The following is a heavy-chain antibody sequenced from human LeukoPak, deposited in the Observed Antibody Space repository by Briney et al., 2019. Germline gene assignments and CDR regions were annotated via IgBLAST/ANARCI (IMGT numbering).Heavy chain of an antibody. J-gene: IGHJ5*02. Sequence: PSETLSLTCTVSGGSISGYYWSWIRQPAAKGLEWIGRVYASGSASYNPSLKSRVTMSVDTSKNQISLKLRSVTAADTAVYYCTKEPAPWGQGTLVTVSS. CDR2: VYASGSA. CDR1: GGSISGYY. CDR3: TKEPAP. V-gene: IGHV4-4*07.